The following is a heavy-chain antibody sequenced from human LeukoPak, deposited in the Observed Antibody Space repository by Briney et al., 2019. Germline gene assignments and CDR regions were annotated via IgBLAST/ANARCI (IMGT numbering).Heavy chain of an antibody. CDR2: ISYDGSNK. V-gene: IGHV3-30*03. CDR3: ARSPYYYYYGMDV. CDR1: GFPFSTHS. Sequence: PGGSLRLSCAASGFPFSTHSLNWVRQAPGKGLEWVAVISYDGSNKYYADSVKGRFTISRDNSKNTLYLQMNSLRAEDTAVYYCARSPYYYYYGMDVWGQGTTVTVSS. J-gene: IGHJ6*02. D-gene: IGHD1-26*01.